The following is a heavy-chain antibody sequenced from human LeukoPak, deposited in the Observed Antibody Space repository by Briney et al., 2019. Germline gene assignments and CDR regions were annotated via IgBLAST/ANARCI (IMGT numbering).Heavy chain of an antibody. CDR2: ISFDGGDK. CDR3: AKSGSHNAFDT. J-gene: IGHJ3*02. CDR1: GFTFNTYA. Sequence: PGGSLRLSCAASGFTFNTYALHWVRQAPGKGLEWVAIISFDGGDKYYADSVKGRFTISRDNSKNTLYLQMNSLRAEDTAVYYCAKSGSHNAFDTWGQGTMVTVPS. D-gene: IGHD1-26*01. V-gene: IGHV3-30-3*01.